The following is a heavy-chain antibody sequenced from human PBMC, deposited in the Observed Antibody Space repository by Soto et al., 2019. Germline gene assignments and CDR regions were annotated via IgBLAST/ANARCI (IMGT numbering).Heavy chain of an antibody. Sequence: QVQLVESGGGVVQPGRSLRLSCAASGFTFSSYGMHWVRQAPGKGLEWVAVISYDGSNKYYADSVKGRFTISRDNSKNTLYLQMNSLRAEDTAVYYCAKYPAIVVVVAASYFDYWGQGTLVTASS. CDR3: AKYPAIVVVVAASYFDY. J-gene: IGHJ4*02. V-gene: IGHV3-30*18. D-gene: IGHD2-15*01. CDR2: ISYDGSNK. CDR1: GFTFSSYG.